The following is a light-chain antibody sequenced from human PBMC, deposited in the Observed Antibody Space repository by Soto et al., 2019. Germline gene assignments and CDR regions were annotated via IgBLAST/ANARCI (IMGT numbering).Light chain of an antibody. CDR1: SSDVGGYNY. J-gene: IGLJ2*01. CDR2: EVN. Sequence: QSVLTQPPSASGSPGQSVTISCTGTSSDVGGYNYVSWYQQYPGKPPKLMIYEVNKRPSGVPDRFSGSKSGNTASLTVSGLQAEDEADYYCSSYAGNNNLIFGGGTKLTVL. CDR3: SSYAGNNNLI. V-gene: IGLV2-8*01.